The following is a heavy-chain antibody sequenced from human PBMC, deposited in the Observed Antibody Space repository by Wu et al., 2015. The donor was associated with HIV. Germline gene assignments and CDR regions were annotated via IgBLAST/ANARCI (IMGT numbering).Heavy chain of an antibody. Sequence: QVQLVQSGAEVKRPGGLCEGLLQSFWIQIQRLQLSLDPTGPGQGLEWMGWINPNNGRTKYAEKFEGRVTITSDSSVTTAFMEINGLTSADTAMYYCAGCSDDTTGYDPWGQGTQVTVLS. CDR2: INPNNGRT. D-gene: IGHD1-1*01. CDR3: AGCSDDTTGYDP. V-gene: IGHV1-2*02. CDR1: IQIQRLQ. J-gene: IGHJ5*02.